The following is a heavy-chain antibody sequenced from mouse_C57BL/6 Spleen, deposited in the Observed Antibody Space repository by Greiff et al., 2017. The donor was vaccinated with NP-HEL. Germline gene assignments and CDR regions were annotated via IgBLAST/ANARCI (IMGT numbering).Heavy chain of an antibody. CDR2: IYPGSGNT. J-gene: IGHJ4*01. V-gene: IGHV1-76*01. CDR3: ARGDTTVHYAMDY. CDR1: GYTFTDYY. D-gene: IGHD1-1*01. Sequence: QVQLQQSGAELVRPGASVKLSCKASGYTFTDYYINWVKQRPGQGLEWIARIYPGSGNTYYNEKFKGKATLTAEKSSSTAYMQLSSLTSEDSAVYFCARGDTTVHYAMDYWGQGTSVTVSS.